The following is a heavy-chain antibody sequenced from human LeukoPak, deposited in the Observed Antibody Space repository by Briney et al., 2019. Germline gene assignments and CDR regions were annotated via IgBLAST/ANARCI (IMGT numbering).Heavy chain of an antibody. CDR3: ARDNYGGDFDC. D-gene: IGHD4-23*01. CDR2: IYYSGST. V-gene: IGHV4-59*01. CDR1: GGSISSYY. Sequence: PSETLSLTCTVSGGSISSYYWSWIRQPPGKGLEWIGYIYYSGSTNYNPSLKSRVTISVDTSKNQFSLKLSSVTAADTAVYYCARDNYGGDFDCWGQGTLVTVSS. J-gene: IGHJ4*02.